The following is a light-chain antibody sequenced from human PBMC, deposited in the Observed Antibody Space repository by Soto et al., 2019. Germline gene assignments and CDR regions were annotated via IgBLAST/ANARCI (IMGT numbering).Light chain of an antibody. CDR1: QGIRNF. CDR3: QKYSSVPV. CDR2: AAS. V-gene: IGKV1-27*01. J-gene: IGKJ3*01. Sequence: DIQMTQSPTSLSASVGDRVTITCRASQGIRNFVAWYQQKPGKPPKLLIYAASTLQSGVPSRFSGSGSGTDFTLTINSLQPEDVATYSCQKYSSVPVFGPGTKMEI.